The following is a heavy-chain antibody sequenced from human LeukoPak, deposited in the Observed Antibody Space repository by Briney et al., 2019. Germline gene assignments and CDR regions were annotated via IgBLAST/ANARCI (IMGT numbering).Heavy chain of an antibody. CDR3: VRRTDYYMDV. J-gene: IGHJ6*03. CDR1: GYTFTSYW. V-gene: IGHV5-51*01. Sequence: GESLKISCQGSGYTFTSYWIGWVRQMPGKGLEWMGIIYPGDSDTRYSPSFQDQVTISADKSINTAYLKWSSLKALDTAMYYCVRRTDYYMDVWGKGTRSPSP. CDR2: IYPGDSDT.